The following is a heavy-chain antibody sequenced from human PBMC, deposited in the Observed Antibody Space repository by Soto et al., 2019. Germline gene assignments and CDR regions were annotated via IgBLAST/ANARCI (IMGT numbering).Heavy chain of an antibody. CDR1: GGSISSGDYY. D-gene: IGHD7-27*01. CDR2: IYYSGST. V-gene: IGHV4-30-4*01. Sequence: SETLSLTCTVSGGSISSGDYYWSWIRQPPGKGLEWIGYIYYSGSTNYNPSLKSRVTISVDTSKNQFSLKLSSVTAADTAVYFCARRWGRTFDYWGQGTLVTVSS. J-gene: IGHJ4*02. CDR3: ARRWGRTFDY.